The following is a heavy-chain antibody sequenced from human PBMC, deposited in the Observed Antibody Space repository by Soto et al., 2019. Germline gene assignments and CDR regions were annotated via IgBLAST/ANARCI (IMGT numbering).Heavy chain of an antibody. Sequence: GGSLRLSCAASGFTFSSYEMNWVRQAPGKGLEWVSYISSSGSTIYYADSVKGRFTISRDNAKNSLYLQMNSLRAEDTAVYYCARHGLYYYDTSGYHNWFDTWGQGTLVTVSS. CDR1: GFTFSSYE. CDR2: ISSSGSTI. D-gene: IGHD3-22*01. V-gene: IGHV3-48*03. CDR3: ARHGLYYYDTSGYHNWFDT. J-gene: IGHJ5*02.